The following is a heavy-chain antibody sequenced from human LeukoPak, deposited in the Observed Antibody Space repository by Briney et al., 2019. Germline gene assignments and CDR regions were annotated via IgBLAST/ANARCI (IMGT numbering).Heavy chain of an antibody. CDR3: ARVVVTAIRGAFDI. CDR2: ISSSGSTI. V-gene: IGHV3-11*01. Sequence: GGSLRLSCAASGFTFSDYYMSWIRQAPGKGLEWVSYISSSGSTIYYADSVEGRFTISRDNAKNSLYLQMNSLRAEDTAVYYCARVVVTAIRGAFDIWGQGTMVTVSS. CDR1: GFTFSDYY. D-gene: IGHD2-21*02. J-gene: IGHJ3*02.